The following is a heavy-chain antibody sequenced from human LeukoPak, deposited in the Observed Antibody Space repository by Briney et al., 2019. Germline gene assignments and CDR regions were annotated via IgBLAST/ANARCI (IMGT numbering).Heavy chain of an antibody. CDR1: GYTFTSYD. CDR2: MNPNSGNT. CDR3: ARGRLYYYGSGSDLDY. V-gene: IGHV1-8*01. D-gene: IGHD3-10*01. Sequence: ASVKVSCKASGYTFTSYDINWVRQATGQGLEWMGWMNPNSGNTGYAQKFQGRVTMTRNTSISTAYMELSSLRSEDTAVYYCARGRLYYYGSGSDLDYWGQGTLVTVSS. J-gene: IGHJ4*02.